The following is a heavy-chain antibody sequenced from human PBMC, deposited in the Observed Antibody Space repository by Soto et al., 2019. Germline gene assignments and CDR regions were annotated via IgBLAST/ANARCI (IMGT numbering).Heavy chain of an antibody. CDR1: GYTFTSYG. CDR2: ISAYNGNT. CDR3: AGVLAYCGGDCYSHYYGMDV. Sequence: QVQLVQSGAEVKKPGASVKVSCKASGYTFTSYGISWVRQAPGQGLEWMGWISAYNGNTNYAQKLQGRVTMTTDTSXXTXYXXLRSLRSDDTAVYYCAGVLAYCGGDCYSHYYGMDVWGQGTTVTVSS. D-gene: IGHD2-21*02. J-gene: IGHJ6*02. V-gene: IGHV1-18*01.